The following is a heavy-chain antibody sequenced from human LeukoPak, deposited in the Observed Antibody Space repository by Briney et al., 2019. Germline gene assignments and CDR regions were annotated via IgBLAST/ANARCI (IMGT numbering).Heavy chain of an antibody. Sequence: GGSLRLFCAASGFTFSIYTMNWVRQAPGKGLEWVSYISSSGSTIYYADSVKGRFTISRDNAKNSLYLQMNSLRAEDTAVYYCARGTYAFDIWGQGTMVTVSS. J-gene: IGHJ3*02. CDR2: ISSSGSTI. V-gene: IGHV3-48*03. CDR1: GFTFSIYT. CDR3: ARGTYAFDI.